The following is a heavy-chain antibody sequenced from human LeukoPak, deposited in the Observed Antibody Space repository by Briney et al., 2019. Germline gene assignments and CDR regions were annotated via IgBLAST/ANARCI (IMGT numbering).Heavy chain of an antibody. CDR3: ARHGSYCGGDCYIDY. CDR2: IYYSGST. J-gene: IGHJ4*02. Sequence: SETLSLTCTVSGGSISSYYWSWIRQPPGKGLEWLGYIYYSGSTNYNPSLKSRVTISVDTSKNQFSLKLSSVTAADTAVYYCARHGSYCGGDCYIDYWGQGTLVTVSS. V-gene: IGHV4-59*08. CDR1: GGSISSYY. D-gene: IGHD2-21*02.